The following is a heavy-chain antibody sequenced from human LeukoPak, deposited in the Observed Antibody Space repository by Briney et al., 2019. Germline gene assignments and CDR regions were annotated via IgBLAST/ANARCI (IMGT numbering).Heavy chain of an antibody. J-gene: IGHJ3*02. V-gene: IGHV4-59*01. D-gene: IGHD5-24*01. CDR2: IYYSGST. CDR1: GGSFSGYY. CDR3: ARDGYKSAFDI. Sequence: SETLSLTCAVYGGSFSGYYWSWIRQPPGKGLEWIGYIYYSGSTNYNPSLKSRVTISVDTSKNQFSLKLSSVTAADTAVYYCARDGYKSAFDIWGQGTMVTVSS.